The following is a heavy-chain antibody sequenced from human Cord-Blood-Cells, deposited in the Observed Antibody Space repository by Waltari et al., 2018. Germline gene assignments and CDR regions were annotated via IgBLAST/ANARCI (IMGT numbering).Heavy chain of an antibody. J-gene: IGHJ4*02. V-gene: IGHV4-39*01. CDR1: GASISSSSDY. Sequence: QLQLQESGPGLVKPSENLSLTCTVSGASISSSSDYWGSIRQPPGKGLEWIGSIYYRGSTYYNPSLKSRFTISVDTSKNQFSLKLSSVTAADTAVYYCARHSIAARQDFDYWGQGTLVTVSS. D-gene: IGHD6-6*01. CDR3: ARHSIAARQDFDY. CDR2: IYYRGST.